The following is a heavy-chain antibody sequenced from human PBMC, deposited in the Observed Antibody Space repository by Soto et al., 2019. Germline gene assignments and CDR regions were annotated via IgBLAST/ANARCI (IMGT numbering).Heavy chain of an antibody. CDR3: TRDQGGSYDSWFDP. V-gene: IGHV3-21*01. D-gene: IGHD1-26*01. CDR2: ISSGSAFI. J-gene: IGHJ5*02. CDR1: SFSMYS. Sequence: EVQVVESGGGLVKPGGSLRLACNFSFSMYSMYWVRQAPGKGLEWVASISSGSAFIKYADSVKGRFTISRDNAKNSVSLQMDSLRVEETAMYYCTRDQGGSYDSWFDPWGRGTLVTVSS.